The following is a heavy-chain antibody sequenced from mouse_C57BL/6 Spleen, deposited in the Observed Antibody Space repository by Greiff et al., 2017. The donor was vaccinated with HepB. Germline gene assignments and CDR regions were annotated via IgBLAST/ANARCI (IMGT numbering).Heavy chain of an antibody. Sequence: QVQLKESGPGLVAPSQSLSITCTVSGFSLTSYAISWVRQPPGKGLEWLGVIWTGGGTNYNSALKSRLSISKENSKSPVFLKMNRLQTDDTARYYCARNLYYGSSYGDWYFDVWGTGTTVTVSS. CDR2: IWTGGGT. J-gene: IGHJ1*03. CDR1: GFSLTSYA. V-gene: IGHV2-9-1*01. CDR3: ARNLYYGSSYGDWYFDV. D-gene: IGHD1-1*01.